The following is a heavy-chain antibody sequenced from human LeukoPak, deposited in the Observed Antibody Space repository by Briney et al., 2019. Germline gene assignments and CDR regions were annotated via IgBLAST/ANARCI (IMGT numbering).Heavy chain of an antibody. J-gene: IGHJ6*01. CDR2: ISGSGGST. V-gene: IGHV3-23*01. CDR3: ARDTTHGSGSFPQYYYYGLDV. D-gene: IGHD3-10*01. Sequence: PGGSLRLSCAASGFTFSSYAMSWVRLAPGKGLEWVSDISGSGGSTYYADSVKGRFTISRDNSKNTLYLQMNSLRAEDTAVYYCARDTTHGSGSFPQYYYYGLDVWGQGTTVTVSS. CDR1: GFTFSSYA.